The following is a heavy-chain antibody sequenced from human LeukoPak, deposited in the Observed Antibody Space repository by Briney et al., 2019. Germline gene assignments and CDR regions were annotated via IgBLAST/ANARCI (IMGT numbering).Heavy chain of an antibody. Sequence: PGGSLRLSCAASGFTFSSYGMHWVRQAPGKGLEWVAVIWYDGSNKYYADSVKGRFTISRDNSKNTLYLQMNSLRVEDTAVYYCAREPHSYYDFWSGFTNRGAYFDYWGQGTLVTVSS. D-gene: IGHD3-3*01. CDR3: AREPHSYYDFWSGFTNRGAYFDY. J-gene: IGHJ4*02. CDR1: GFTFSSYG. CDR2: IWYDGSNK. V-gene: IGHV3-33*01.